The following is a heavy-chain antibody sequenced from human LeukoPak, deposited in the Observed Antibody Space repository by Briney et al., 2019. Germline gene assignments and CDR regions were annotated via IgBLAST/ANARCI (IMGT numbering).Heavy chain of an antibody. Sequence: PSETLSLTCTVSGGSISSGSYYWSWIRQPAGKGLEWIGRIYTSGSTNYNPSLKSRVTISLDPYKTHFSLKLSSVTAADPAVYYCARVTVGYGSGSYFYSFDSWGQGTLVTVSS. CDR3: ARVTVGYGSGSYFYSFDS. V-gene: IGHV4-61*02. D-gene: IGHD3-10*01. J-gene: IGHJ4*02. CDR2: IYTSGST. CDR1: GGSISSGSYY.